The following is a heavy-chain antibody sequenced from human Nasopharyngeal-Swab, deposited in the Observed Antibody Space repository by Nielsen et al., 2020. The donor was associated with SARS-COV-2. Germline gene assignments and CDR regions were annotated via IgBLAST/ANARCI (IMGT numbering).Heavy chain of an antibody. CDR1: GGSISSGDYY. Sequence: SETLSLTCTVSGGSISSGDYYWCWIRQPPGKGLEWIGYIYYSGSTYYNPSLKSRVTISVDTSKNQFSLKLSSVTAADTAVYYCARVRSGGSCYVFDYWGQGTLVTVSS. J-gene: IGHJ4*02. D-gene: IGHD2-15*01. CDR3: ARVRSGGSCYVFDY. V-gene: IGHV4-30-4*01. CDR2: IYYSGST.